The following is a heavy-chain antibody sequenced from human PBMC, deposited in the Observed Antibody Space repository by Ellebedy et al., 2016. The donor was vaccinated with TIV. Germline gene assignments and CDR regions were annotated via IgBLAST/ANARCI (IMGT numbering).Heavy chain of an antibody. CDR1: GYTFTDYY. D-gene: IGHD4-17*01. CDR2: INPNSGGT. Sequence: AASVKVSCKASGYTFTDYYIHWVRQAPGQGLEWMGWINPNSGGTNYAQKFQGWVTMTRDTSISPAYMELNRLRSDDTVLYYCARAGAVTTFFDYWGQGTLVTVSS. CDR3: ARAGAVTTFFDY. V-gene: IGHV1-2*04. J-gene: IGHJ4*02.